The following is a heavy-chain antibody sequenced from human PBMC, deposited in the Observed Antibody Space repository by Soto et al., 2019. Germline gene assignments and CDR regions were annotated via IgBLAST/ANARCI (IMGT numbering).Heavy chain of an antibody. CDR2: INHSGST. Sequence: QVQLQQWGAGLLKPSETLSLTCAVYGGSFSGYYWSWIRQPPGKGLEWIGEINHSGSTNYNPSLKSRATISVDTSKNQFSLKLSSVTAADTAVYYCALVRRYYGMDVWGQGTTVTVSS. D-gene: IGHD1-1*01. CDR3: ALVRRYYGMDV. V-gene: IGHV4-34*01. CDR1: GGSFSGYY. J-gene: IGHJ6*02.